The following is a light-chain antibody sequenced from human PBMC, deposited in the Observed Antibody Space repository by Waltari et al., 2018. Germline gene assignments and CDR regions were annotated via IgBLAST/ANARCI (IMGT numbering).Light chain of an antibody. CDR2: VNN. J-gene: IGLJ3*02. CDR3: QSYDSSLSVWV. Sequence: QSVLTQPPSVSGALGQRVTISCTGSSSNIGEGYDVNWYQQLPGTAAKLLIHVNNNRPSEFPYRFSSSKSGTSASLAITGLQSDDEAYYYCQSYDSSLSVWVFGGLTKLTVL. CDR1: SSNIGEGYD. V-gene: IGLV1-40*01.